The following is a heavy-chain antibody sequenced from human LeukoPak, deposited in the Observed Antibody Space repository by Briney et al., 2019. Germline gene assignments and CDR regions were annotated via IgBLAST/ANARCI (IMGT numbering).Heavy chain of an antibody. D-gene: IGHD6-13*01. CDR1: GGSISSYY. CDR2: IYCSGST. J-gene: IGHJ4*02. V-gene: IGHV4-59*01. Sequence: PSETLSLTCTVSGGSISSYYWSWIRQPPGKGLEWIGYIYCSGSTNYNPSLKSRVTISVDTSKNQFSLKLSSVTAADTAVYYCARRGGIAAAGTYDYWGQGTLVTVSS. CDR3: ARRGGIAAAGTYDY.